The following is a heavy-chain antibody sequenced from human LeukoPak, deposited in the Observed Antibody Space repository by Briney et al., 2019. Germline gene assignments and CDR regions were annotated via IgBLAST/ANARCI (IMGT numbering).Heavy chain of an antibody. V-gene: IGHV3-11*01. D-gene: IGHD4-17*01. J-gene: IGHJ5*02. CDR1: GFTFSDYY. Sequence: TGGSLRLSCAASGFTFSDYYMSWIRQAPGKGLEWVSYISSSGSTIYYADSVKGRFTISRDNAKNSLYLQMNSLRAEDTAVYYCARYYGDYRQYNWFDPWGQGTLVTVSS. CDR3: ARYYGDYRQYNWFDP. CDR2: ISSSGSTI.